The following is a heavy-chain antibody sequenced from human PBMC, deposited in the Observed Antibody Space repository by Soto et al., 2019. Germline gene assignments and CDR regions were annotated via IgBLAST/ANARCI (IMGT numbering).Heavy chain of an antibody. CDR2: IYYSGRT. Sequence: PSETLSLTCTVSGGSISSSSYYGGWIRQPPGKGLEWIGSIYYSGRTYYNPSLKSRVTIFVDTSKNQFSLKLSSVTAADTAVYYCARLFLGSGWANFDYWGQGTLVTVSS. CDR1: GGSISSSSYY. V-gene: IGHV4-39*01. D-gene: IGHD6-19*01. CDR3: ARLFLGSGWANFDY. J-gene: IGHJ4*02.